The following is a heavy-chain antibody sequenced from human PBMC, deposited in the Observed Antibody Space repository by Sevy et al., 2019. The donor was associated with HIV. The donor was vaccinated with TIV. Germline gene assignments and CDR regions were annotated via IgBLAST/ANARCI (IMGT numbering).Heavy chain of an antibody. V-gene: IGHV4-39*01. Sequence: SETPSLTCTVSGGSISSSSYYWGWIRQPPGKGLEWIGSIYYSGSTYYNPSLKSRVTISVDTSKNQFSLKLSSVTAADTAVYYCARHNSDGGFDYWGQGTLVTVSS. J-gene: IGHJ4*02. CDR2: IYYSGST. CDR1: GGSISSSSYY. D-gene: IGHD3-10*01. CDR3: ARHNSDGGFDY.